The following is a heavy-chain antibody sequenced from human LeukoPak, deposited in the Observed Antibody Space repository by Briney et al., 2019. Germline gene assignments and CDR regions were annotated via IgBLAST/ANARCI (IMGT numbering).Heavy chain of an antibody. CDR1: GFTFSTYG. D-gene: IGHD6-6*01. Sequence: GRSLRLSCAASGFTFSTYGMHWVRQAPGKGLEWVAVISYDGSDKYYADSVKGRFTISRDNSKNTLYLQMNSLRAEDTAVYYCAEREYSSFWGQGTLVTVSS. CDR3: AEREYSSF. J-gene: IGHJ4*02. V-gene: IGHV3-30*18. CDR2: ISYDGSDK.